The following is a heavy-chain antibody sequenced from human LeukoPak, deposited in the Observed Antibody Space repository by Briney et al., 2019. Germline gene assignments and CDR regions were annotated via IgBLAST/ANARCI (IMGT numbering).Heavy chain of an antibody. D-gene: IGHD6-13*01. V-gene: IGHV1-2*02. Sequence: GASVKVSCKASGYTFTGYYMHWVRQAPGQGLEWMGWINPNSGGTNYAQKFQGRVTMTRDTSISTAYLQWSSLKASDTAMYYCARIYATAAGSSGEFGYWGQGTLVTVSS. J-gene: IGHJ4*02. CDR2: INPNSGGT. CDR1: GYTFTGYY. CDR3: ARIYATAAGSSGEFGY.